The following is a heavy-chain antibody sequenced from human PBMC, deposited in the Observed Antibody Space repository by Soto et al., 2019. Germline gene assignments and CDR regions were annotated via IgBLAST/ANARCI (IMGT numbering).Heavy chain of an antibody. CDR1: GDSISSASYY. J-gene: IGHJ4*02. CDR3: ARHAGGVSQIDY. CDR2: IYYSGTT. V-gene: IGHV4-39*01. Sequence: SETLSLTCTVSGDSISSASYYWGWIRQPPGKGLEWIGTIYYSGTTFYNPSLKSRVTISVDTSKNQLSLKLSSVTAADTAVYYCARHAGGVSQIDYWGQGTLVTVSS. D-gene: IGHD1-26*01.